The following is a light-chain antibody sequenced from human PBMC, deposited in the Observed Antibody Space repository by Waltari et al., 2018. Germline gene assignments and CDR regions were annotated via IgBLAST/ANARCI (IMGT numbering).Light chain of an antibody. CDR3: QQLNSYPPT. V-gene: IGKV1-9*01. CDR1: QGISSF. J-gene: IGKJ4*01. CDR2: AAS. Sequence: QLTQSPSSLSASVGDRVTITCRASQGISSFLAWYQQKAGKAPKLLIYAASTLQIGGPSRFSGSGSGTDFTLTISSLQPEDFATYYCQQLNSYPPTFGGGTKVEIK.